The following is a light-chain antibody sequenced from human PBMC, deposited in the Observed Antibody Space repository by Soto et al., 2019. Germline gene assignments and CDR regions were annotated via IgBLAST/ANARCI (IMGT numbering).Light chain of an antibody. CDR2: GNS. J-gene: IGLJ2*01. Sequence: QAVVTQPPSVSGAPGQRVTISCTGSSSNIGAGYDVHWYQQLPGTAPKLLIYGNSNRPSGVPDRSSGSKSGTSASLAITGLQAEDEADYYCQSYDSSLSGSGVVFGGGTKLTVL. CDR1: SSNIGAGYD. CDR3: QSYDSSLSGSGVV. V-gene: IGLV1-40*01.